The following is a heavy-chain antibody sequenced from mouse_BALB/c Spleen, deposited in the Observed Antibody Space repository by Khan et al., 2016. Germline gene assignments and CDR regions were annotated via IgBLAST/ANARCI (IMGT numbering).Heavy chain of an antibody. CDR2: ISSGGRYT. CDR1: GFTFSIYA. Sequence: EVQLVESGGDLVKPGGSLKLSCAASGFTFSIYAMSWVGQTLDKRLEWFATISSGGRYTYYPDSVKGRFTISIDTAKNNLYLQMSSLKSEDTANYYCATLGGYESVAIMDYWVQGTSVTASS. J-gene: IGHJ4*01. V-gene: IGHV5-6*01. CDR3: ATLGGYESVAIMDY. D-gene: IGHD2-3*01.